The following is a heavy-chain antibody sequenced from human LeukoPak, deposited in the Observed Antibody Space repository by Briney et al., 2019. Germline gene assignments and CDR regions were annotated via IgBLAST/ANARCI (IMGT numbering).Heavy chain of an antibody. J-gene: IGHJ4*02. CDR2: IYCGDSDT. V-gene: IGHV5-51*01. D-gene: IGHD6-13*01. CDR1: GYSFTNSW. CDR3: ARQGGVAVGGAFNY. Sequence: GESLKISCKGSGYSFTNSWIGWVRQMPGKGLEWMGMIYCGDSDTRYSPSFQGQVTISADRSIGTAYLQWSSLKASDTAMYYCARQGGVAVGGAFNYWGQGTLVTVSS.